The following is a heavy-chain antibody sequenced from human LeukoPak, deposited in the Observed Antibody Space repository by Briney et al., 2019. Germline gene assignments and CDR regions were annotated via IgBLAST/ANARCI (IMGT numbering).Heavy chain of an antibody. J-gene: IGHJ4*02. CDR1: GFTFSDYY. V-gene: IGHV3-23*01. D-gene: IGHD2-2*01. CDR3: AKEYEPAAMILVFDY. CDR2: ISGSGGRT. Sequence: PGGSLRLSCAASGFTFSDYYMSWIRQAPGKGLEWVSGISGSGGRTDYADSVKGRFTISRDNSKNTLYLQMNSLRAEDTAVYYCAKEYEPAAMILVFDYWGQGTLVTVSS.